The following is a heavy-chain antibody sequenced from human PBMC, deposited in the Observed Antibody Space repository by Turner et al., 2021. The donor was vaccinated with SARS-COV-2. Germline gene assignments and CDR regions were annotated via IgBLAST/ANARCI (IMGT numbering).Heavy chain of an antibody. D-gene: IGHD5-12*01. CDR3: AKDEGVFSGYGNFDY. CDR1: GFTFSSYD. J-gene: IGHJ4*02. CDR2: ISCSGDST. Sequence: EVQLLESGGGLVHLGGSLRLSCAASGFTFSSYDMSWLPQAPGKGLEWVSSISCSGDSTYFADSVKGRFTISRDNSKNTLYLQMNSLRAEDTAVYYCAKDEGVFSGYGNFDYWGQGTLVTVSS. V-gene: IGHV3-23*01.